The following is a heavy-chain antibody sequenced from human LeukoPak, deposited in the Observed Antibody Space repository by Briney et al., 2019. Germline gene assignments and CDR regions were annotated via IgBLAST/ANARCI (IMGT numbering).Heavy chain of an antibody. Sequence: GGSLRLSCAASGFTFSTYTMHWVRQAPGKGLEWVAVMSYDGSNKYYTDSVKGRFTISRDNSKNTLYLQMNSLRVEDTAVYYCARDTSYDILTGYPDHWGQGTLVTVSS. CDR3: ARDTSYDILTGYPDH. J-gene: IGHJ4*02. V-gene: IGHV3-30*04. D-gene: IGHD3-9*01. CDR1: GFTFSTYT. CDR2: MSYDGSNK.